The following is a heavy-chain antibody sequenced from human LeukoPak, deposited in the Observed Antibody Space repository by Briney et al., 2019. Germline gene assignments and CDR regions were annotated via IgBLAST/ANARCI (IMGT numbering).Heavy chain of an antibody. CDR2: ISGDGGST. D-gene: IGHD3-10*01. J-gene: IGHJ4*02. CDR1: GFPFTNYA. Sequence: QPGRSLRLSCAASGFPFTNYAMSWVRQAPGKGLECISVISGDGGSTFYADSVKGRFTISRDNSKNTLYLQMNSLRAEDTAVYYCAKHLWRDLLWFGEGYYFGYWGQGTLVTVSS. V-gene: IGHV3-23*01. CDR3: AKHLWRDLLWFGEGYYFGY.